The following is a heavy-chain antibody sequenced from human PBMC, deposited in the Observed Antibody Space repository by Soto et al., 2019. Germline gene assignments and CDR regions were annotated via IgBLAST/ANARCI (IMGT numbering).Heavy chain of an antibody. D-gene: IGHD5-12*01. CDR1: GGSITSYY. CDR2: VYHTGST. CDR3: VRHAQWIIRAY. V-gene: IGHV4-59*01. J-gene: IGHJ4*02. Sequence: SETLSLTCTVSVSGGSITSYYWSWIRQPPGKGPEWIGYVYHTGSTNYNPSLKSRVTISLDTSKNQFSLNLSSVTAADTAVYYCVRHAQWIIRAYWGQGSLVTVSS.